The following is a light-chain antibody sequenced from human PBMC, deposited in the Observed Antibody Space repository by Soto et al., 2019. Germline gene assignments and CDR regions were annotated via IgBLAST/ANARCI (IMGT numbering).Light chain of an antibody. CDR3: QQYGSSLLT. CDR2: AAS. CDR1: QSISSY. Sequence: DIQMTQSPSSLSASVGDRVTITCQASQSISSYLNWYQQKPGKAPKLLIYAASSLQSGVPSRFSGSGSGTDFTLTISRLEPEDFAVYYCQQYGSSLLTFGGGTKVDI. V-gene: IGKV1-39*01. J-gene: IGKJ4*01.